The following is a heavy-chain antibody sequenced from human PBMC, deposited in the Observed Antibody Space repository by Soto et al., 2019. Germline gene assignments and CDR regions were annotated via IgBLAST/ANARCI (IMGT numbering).Heavy chain of an antibody. CDR3: ARANDLNAFDM. CDR2: IYSGGTY. CDR1: GFSVSATKY. J-gene: IGHJ3*02. V-gene: IGHV3-53*04. Sequence: EVQLVESGGGLVQPGGSLRLSCVASGFSVSATKYMNWLRQAPDKGLEWVSVIYSGGTYYYADSVKGRFTISRHDSKNTLYLQRDSLRPEETAVYFCARANDLNAFDMWGQGTMVTVSS.